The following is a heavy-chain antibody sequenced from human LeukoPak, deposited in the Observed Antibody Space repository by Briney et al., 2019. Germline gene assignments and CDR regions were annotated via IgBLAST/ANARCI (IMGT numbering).Heavy chain of an antibody. V-gene: IGHV1-46*01. J-gene: IGHJ4*02. D-gene: IGHD3-22*01. CDR3: ARRALGSSYYYCFDY. CDR2: INPSGGST. Sequence: ASVKVSCKASGYTFTSYYMHWVRQAPGQGLEWLGMINPSGGSTSYAQKFQGGVTMTTDTSTSAVYMELSSLRSEDTAVYYCARRALGSSYYYCFDYWGQGTLVTVSS. CDR1: GYTFTSYY.